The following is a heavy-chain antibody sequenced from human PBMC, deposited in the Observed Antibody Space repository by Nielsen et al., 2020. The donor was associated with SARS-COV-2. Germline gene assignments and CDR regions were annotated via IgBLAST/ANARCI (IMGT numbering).Heavy chain of an antibody. CDR2: INHSGST. CDR3: ARNRYSSSWHPFDY. Sequence: SETLSLTCAVYGGSFSGYYWSWIRQPPGKRLEWIGEINHSGSTNYNPSLKSRVTISVDTSKNQFSLKLSSVTAADTAVYYCARNRYSSSWHPFDYWGQGTLVTVSS. CDR1: GGSFSGYY. D-gene: IGHD6-13*01. V-gene: IGHV4-34*01. J-gene: IGHJ4*02.